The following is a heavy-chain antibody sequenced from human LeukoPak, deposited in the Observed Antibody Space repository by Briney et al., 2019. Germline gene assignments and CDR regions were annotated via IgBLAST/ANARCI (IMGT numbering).Heavy chain of an antibody. CDR1: GFTFSRYS. J-gene: IGHJ4*02. Sequence: GGPLRLSCAASGFTFSRYSMNWVRQAPGRGLEWVSSTSSKSTYIYYADSVKGRFTISRDNAKNSLYLQMNSLRAEDTGVYYCASGERRDQPFDYWGQGTLVTVSS. CDR3: ASGERRDQPFDY. D-gene: IGHD3-10*01. CDR2: TSSKSTYI. V-gene: IGHV3-21*01.